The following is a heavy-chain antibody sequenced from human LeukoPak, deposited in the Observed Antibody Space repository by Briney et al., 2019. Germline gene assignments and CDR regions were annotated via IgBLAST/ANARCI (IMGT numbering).Heavy chain of an antibody. D-gene: IGHD3-22*01. CDR3: ARGLPYYYDSSGDFDAFDI. J-gene: IGHJ3*02. CDR1: GFTFSAYD. CDR2: IGTAGDT. V-gene: IGHV3-13*04. Sequence: PGGSLRLSCAASGFTFSAYDMHWVRQATGRGPEWVSGIGTAGDTYYPGSVKGRFTASRENAKNSLYLQMNSLTAGDTAVYYCARGLPYYYDSSGDFDAFDIWGQGTVVTVSS.